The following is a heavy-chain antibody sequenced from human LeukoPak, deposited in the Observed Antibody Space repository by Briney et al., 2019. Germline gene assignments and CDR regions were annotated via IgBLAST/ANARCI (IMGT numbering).Heavy chain of an antibody. J-gene: IGHJ4*02. CDR2: ISSRSTYI. D-gene: IGHD6-19*01. CDR3: AREESGSSGWYDY. CDR1: RFTFIGYT. Sequence: PGGSLRLSCAASRFTFIGYTMNWIRQAPGKRLEWVPSISSRSTYIYYADSVKGRFTISRDNAKNPLYLQMNSLRAEDTAVYYCAREESGSSGWYDYWGQGTLVTVSS. V-gene: IGHV3-21*01.